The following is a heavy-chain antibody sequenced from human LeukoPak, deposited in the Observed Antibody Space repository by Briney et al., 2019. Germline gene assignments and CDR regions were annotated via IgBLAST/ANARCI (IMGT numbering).Heavy chain of an antibody. J-gene: IGHJ4*02. CDR2: INPSGGST. CDR3: ASNYYDSSGYYHFDY. V-gene: IGHV1-46*01. D-gene: IGHD3-22*01. Sequence: ASVKVSCKASGYTFTSYYMHWVRQAPGQGLEWMGIINPSGGSTSYAQKFQGRVTMTRDTSTSTVYMELSSLRSEDTAVCYCASNYYDSSGYYHFDYWGQGTLVTVSS. CDR1: GYTFTSYY.